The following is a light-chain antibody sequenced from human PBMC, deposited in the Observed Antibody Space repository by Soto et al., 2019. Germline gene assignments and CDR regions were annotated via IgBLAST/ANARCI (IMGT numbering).Light chain of an antibody. CDR3: QQYGGSPFT. CDR2: GAS. CDR1: QSVSSSY. J-gene: IGKJ3*01. V-gene: IGKV3-20*01. Sequence: EIVLTQSPGTLSLSPGERATLSCRASQSVSSSYLAWYQQKPGQAPRLLIYGASSRATGIPDRFSGSGSGTDFTLTISRLEPEDFAVYYCQQYGGSPFTFGHATKVDIK.